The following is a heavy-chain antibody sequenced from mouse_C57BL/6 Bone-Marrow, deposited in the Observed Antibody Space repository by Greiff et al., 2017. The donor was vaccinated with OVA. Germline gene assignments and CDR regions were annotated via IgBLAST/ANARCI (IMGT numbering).Heavy chain of an antibody. D-gene: IGHD2-4*01. V-gene: IGHV1-50*01. CDR1: GYTFTSYW. Sequence: QVQLQQPGAELVKPGASVKLSCKASGYTFTSYWMQWVKQRPGQGLEWIGEIDPSDSYTNYNQKFKGKATMTVDTSSSTAYMQLSSLTSEDSAVYYCAREVIYYDYDGFAYWGQGTLVTVSA. CDR2: IDPSDSYT. J-gene: IGHJ3*01. CDR3: AREVIYYDYDGFAY.